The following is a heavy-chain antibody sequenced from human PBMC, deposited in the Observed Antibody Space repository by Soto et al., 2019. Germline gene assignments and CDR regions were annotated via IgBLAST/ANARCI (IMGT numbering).Heavy chain of an antibody. Sequence: SETLSLTCTVSGGSITTSDYYWGWIRQPPGKGLEWIGSIYNSGSTYYNPSLKSRVTISVDTSKSQFSLNLSSVTAADTAVYYCARVPGPWGQGTRVTVS. V-gene: IGHV4-39*01. J-gene: IGHJ5*02. CDR2: IYNSGST. CDR3: ARVPGP. D-gene: IGHD2-2*01. CDR1: GGSITTSDYY.